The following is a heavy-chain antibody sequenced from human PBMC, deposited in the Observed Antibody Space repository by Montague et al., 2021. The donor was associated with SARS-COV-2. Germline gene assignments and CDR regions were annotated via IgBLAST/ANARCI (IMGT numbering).Heavy chain of an antibody. CDR2: ISYSGST. V-gene: IGHV4-39*07. CDR1: DDSSCSSIYY. J-gene: IGHJ4*02. Sequence: SETLSLTCTVSDDSSCSSIYYWGWIRQPPGKGLEWIGTISYSGSTXHKPSLHSRVAISVDTSKKRFSLRLTSVTAADTAVYFCARDHYHSSWFKYWGPGTLVTVSS. CDR3: ARDHYHSSWFKY. D-gene: IGHD6-13*01.